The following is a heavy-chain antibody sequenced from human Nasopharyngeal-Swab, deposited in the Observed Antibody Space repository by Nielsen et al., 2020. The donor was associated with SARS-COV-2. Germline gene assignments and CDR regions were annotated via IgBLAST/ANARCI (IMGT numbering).Heavy chain of an antibody. J-gene: IGHJ4*02. CDR2: INYSGST. CDR3: ARGNIGLIDPFDN. CDR1: GGSFSSSSSY. V-gene: IGHV4-39*01. D-gene: IGHD2-21*01. Sequence: SETLSLTCTVSGGSFSSSSSYWGWIRPSPGKGLEWIGTINYSGSTYYNPSLKSRVTISVDTSRNQFSLKLSSVTAADTAVYHCARGNIGLIDPFDNWGQGTLVTVSS.